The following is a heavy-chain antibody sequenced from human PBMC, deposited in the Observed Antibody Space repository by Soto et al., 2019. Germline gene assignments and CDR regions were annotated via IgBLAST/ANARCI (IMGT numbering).Heavy chain of an antibody. CDR1: GYTFTSYY. V-gene: IGHV1-46*03. Sequence: ASVKVSCKASGYTFTSYYMHWVRQAPGQGLEWMGIINPSGGSTSYAQKFQGRVTMTRDTSTSTVYMELSSLRSEDTAVYYCAREVNIAAAGTFAFDYWGQGTLVTVSS. CDR3: AREVNIAAAGTFAFDY. CDR2: INPSGGST. J-gene: IGHJ4*02. D-gene: IGHD6-13*01.